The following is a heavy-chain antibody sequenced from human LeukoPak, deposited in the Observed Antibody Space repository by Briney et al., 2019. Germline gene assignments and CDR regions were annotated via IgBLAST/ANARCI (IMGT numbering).Heavy chain of an antibody. D-gene: IGHD3-3*01. CDR1: GYSISRGYY. Sequence: SETLSLTRAVSGYSISRGYYWGWIRQPPGKGLEWTGGNYQSGSPYYTHSLQSRVTISVDTSNNQFSLKLSSVTAADTAVYYCARGRLRFLEWPPTRGRFFDYWGQGTLVTVSS. CDR2: NYQSGSP. CDR3: ARGRLRFLEWPPTRGRFFDY. V-gene: IGHV4-38-2*01. J-gene: IGHJ4*02.